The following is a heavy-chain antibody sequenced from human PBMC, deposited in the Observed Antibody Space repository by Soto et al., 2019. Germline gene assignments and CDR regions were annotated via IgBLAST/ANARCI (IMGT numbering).Heavy chain of an antibody. D-gene: IGHD5-18*01. CDR1: GDTFSSIH. V-gene: IGHV1-8*01. CDR3: ARYIYGQGFQS. CDR2: MRADTGDT. J-gene: IGHJ5*02. Sequence: QVQLVQSGAEVKKPGASVKVSSTASGDTFSSIHINWVRQATGQGPDWMGWMRADTGDTGHAQKFQGRISMTRDTSTSTLYMQLSSLRAEDTAVYYCARYIYGQGFQSWGQGTLVIVS.